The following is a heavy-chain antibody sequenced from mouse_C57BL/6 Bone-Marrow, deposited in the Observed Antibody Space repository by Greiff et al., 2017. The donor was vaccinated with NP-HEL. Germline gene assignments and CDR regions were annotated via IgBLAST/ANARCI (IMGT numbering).Heavy chain of an antibody. J-gene: IGHJ2*01. D-gene: IGHD1-1*01. CDR3: ARRTTTVVKDYCDY. Sequence: VQLQQPGAELVKPGASVKMSCKASGYTFTSYWITWVKQRPGQGLEWIGDIYPGSGSTKYNEKFKSKATLTVDTSSSTAYMQLSSLTSEDYAVDYCARRTTTVVKDYCDYWGQGTTLTVSS. CDR1: GYTFTSYW. CDR2: IYPGSGST. V-gene: IGHV1-55*01.